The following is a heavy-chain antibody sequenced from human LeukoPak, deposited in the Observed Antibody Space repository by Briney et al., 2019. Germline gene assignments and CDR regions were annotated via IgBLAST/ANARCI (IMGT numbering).Heavy chain of an antibody. CDR2: IIPIFGTA. J-gene: IGHJ4*02. Sequence: SVRVSCKASGGTFSSYAISWVRQAPGQGLEWMGGIIPIFGTANYAQKLQGRVTITTDESTSTAYMELSSLRSEDTAVYYCASGLRYFDWLPLDYWGQGTLVTVSS. V-gene: IGHV1-69*05. D-gene: IGHD3-9*01. CDR3: ASGLRYFDWLPLDY. CDR1: GGTFSSYA.